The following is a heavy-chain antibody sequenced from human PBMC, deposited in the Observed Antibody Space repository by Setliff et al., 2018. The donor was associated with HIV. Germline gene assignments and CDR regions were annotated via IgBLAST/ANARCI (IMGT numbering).Heavy chain of an antibody. D-gene: IGHD3-16*02. CDR3: ARGGDYDYVWGSYRIDY. CDR2: INHSGST. J-gene: IGHJ4*02. Sequence: KPSETLSLTCAVYGGSFSGYYWSWIRQPPGKGLEWIGEINHSGSTNYNPSLKSRVTIPVDTSKNQFSLKLSSVTAADTAVYYCARGGDYDYVWGSYRIDYWGQGTLVTVSS. V-gene: IGHV4-34*01. CDR1: GGSFSGYY.